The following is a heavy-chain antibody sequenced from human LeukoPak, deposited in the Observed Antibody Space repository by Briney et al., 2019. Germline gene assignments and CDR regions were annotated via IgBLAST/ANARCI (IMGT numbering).Heavy chain of an antibody. D-gene: IGHD6-19*01. CDR3: ARDMAVAGTVWFDP. J-gene: IGHJ5*02. V-gene: IGHV1-69*01. CDR2: IIPIFGTA. CDR1: GGTFSSYA. Sequence: SVKVSCKASGGTFSSYAISWVRQAPGQGLEWMGGIIPIFGTANYAQKFQGRVTITADESTSTAYMELSSLRSEDTAVYYCARDMAVAGTVWFDPWGQGTLVTVSS.